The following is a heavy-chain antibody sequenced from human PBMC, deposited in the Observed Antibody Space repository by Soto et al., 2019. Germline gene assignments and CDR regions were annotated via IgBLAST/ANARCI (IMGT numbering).Heavy chain of an antibody. J-gene: IGHJ4*02. D-gene: IGHD2-15*01. CDR2: IYYSGST. Sequence: QVQLQESGPGLVKPSETLSLTCTVSGGSISSYYWSWIRQPPGKGLEWIGYIYYSGSTNYNPSLKCRGTVSVDTSKNQFSLKLSSVTAADTAVYYCASGYCSGGSCYPIDYWGQGTLVTVSS. V-gene: IGHV4-59*01. CDR1: GGSISSYY. CDR3: ASGYCSGGSCYPIDY.